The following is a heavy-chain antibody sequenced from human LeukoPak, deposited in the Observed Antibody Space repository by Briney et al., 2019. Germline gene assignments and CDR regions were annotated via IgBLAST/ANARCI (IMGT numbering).Heavy chain of an antibody. CDR2: ISYDGSNK. CDR3: GNWFDP. CDR1: GFTFSSYG. Sequence: QSGRSLRLSCAASGFTFSSYGMHWVRQAPGKGLEWVAVISYDGSNKYYADSVKGRFTISRDNSKNTLYLQMNSLRAEDTAVYYCGNWFDPWGQGTLVTVSP. V-gene: IGHV3-30*18. J-gene: IGHJ5*02.